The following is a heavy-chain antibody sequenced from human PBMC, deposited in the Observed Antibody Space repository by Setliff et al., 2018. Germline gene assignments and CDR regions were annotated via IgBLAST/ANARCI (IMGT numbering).Heavy chain of an antibody. CDR1: GFTFSTYS. CDR2: ISGDSVYI. Sequence: GGSLRLSCAASGFTFSTYSMSWVRQAPGKGLEWVSAISGDSVYIYYADSVKGRFTISRDNSKNTLYLQMNGLRAEDTAIYYCAKASGDYNFWSGSKYYYYYYYMDVWGKGTTVTVS. CDR3: AKASGDYNFWSGSKYYYYYYYMDV. J-gene: IGHJ6*03. V-gene: IGHV3-23*01. D-gene: IGHD3-3*01.